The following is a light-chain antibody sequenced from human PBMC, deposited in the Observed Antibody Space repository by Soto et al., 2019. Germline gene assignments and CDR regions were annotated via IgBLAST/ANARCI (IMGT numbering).Light chain of an antibody. CDR2: DDS. V-gene: IGLV3-21*02. CDR3: QVWDSSSDHVV. J-gene: IGLJ2*01. Sequence: SYELTQPPSVSVAPGQTARITCGGNNIGRKGVHWYQQKPGQAPLLVVYDDSDRPSGIPERFSGSNSADTATLTISRVEAGDEADYYCQVWDSSSDHVVFGGGTKVTVL. CDR1: NIGRKG.